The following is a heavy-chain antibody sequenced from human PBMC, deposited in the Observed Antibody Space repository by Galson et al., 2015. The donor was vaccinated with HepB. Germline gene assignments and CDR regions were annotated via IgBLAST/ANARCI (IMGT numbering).Heavy chain of an antibody. J-gene: IGHJ4*02. CDR3: ARHWAGWGFGELLMEDY. Sequence: ETLSLTCTVSGGSISSSSYYWGWIRQPPGKGLEWIGSIYYSGSTYYNPSLKSRVTISVDTSKNQFSLKLSSVTAADTAVYYCARHWAGWGFGELLMEDYWGQGTLVTVSS. CDR2: IYYSGST. CDR1: GGSISSSSYY. D-gene: IGHD3-10*01. V-gene: IGHV4-39*01.